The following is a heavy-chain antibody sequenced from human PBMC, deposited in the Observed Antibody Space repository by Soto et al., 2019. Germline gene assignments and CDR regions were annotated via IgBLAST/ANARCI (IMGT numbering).Heavy chain of an antibody. V-gene: IGHV3-33*01. D-gene: IGHD2-8*01. CDR2: IWYDGSNK. J-gene: IGHJ6*02. CDR1: GFTFSSYG. Sequence: QVQLVESGGGVVQPGRSLRLSCAASGFTFSSYGMHWVRQAPGKGLEWVAVIWYDGSNKYYADSVKGRFTISRDNSKNTLYLQMTSLRAEDTAVYYCARPHMVYAIPGGMDVWGQGTTVTVSS. CDR3: ARPHMVYAIPGGMDV.